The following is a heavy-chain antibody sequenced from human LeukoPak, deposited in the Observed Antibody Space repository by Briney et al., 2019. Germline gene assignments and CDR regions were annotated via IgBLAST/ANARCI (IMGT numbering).Heavy chain of an antibody. J-gene: IGHJ4*02. CDR2: MNPNSGNT. D-gene: IGHD2-21*01. Sequence: ASVKVSCKASGYTLTTYDINWVRQATGQGLEWLGWMNPNSGNTGYAQKFQGRVTMTRNISITTAYMELSNLRSEDTAVYYCARVAGNCGGDCYRLLYWGQGTLVTVSS. CDR3: ARVAGNCGGDCYRLLY. V-gene: IGHV1-8*01. CDR1: GYTLTTYD.